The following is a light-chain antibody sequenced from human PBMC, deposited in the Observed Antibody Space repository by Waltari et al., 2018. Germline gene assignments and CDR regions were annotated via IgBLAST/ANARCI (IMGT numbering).Light chain of an antibody. Sequence: QSALTQPASVSGSPGQSITISCTGTSSNIGSYKLASWYQHHPGQAPKVLIYEDDKSPSGIFNRFSGSKSGNTASLTISGLQAEDEADYYCASYLGGNIWVFGGGTRLTV. CDR2: EDD. CDR3: ASYLGGNIWV. V-gene: IGLV2-23*01. J-gene: IGLJ3*02. CDR1: SSNIGSYKL.